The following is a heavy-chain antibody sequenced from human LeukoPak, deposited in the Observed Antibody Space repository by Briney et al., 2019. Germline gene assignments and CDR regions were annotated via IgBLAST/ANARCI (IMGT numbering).Heavy chain of an antibody. D-gene: IGHD6-13*01. CDR2: INHSGST. Sequence: SETLSLTRAVYGGSFSGYYWSWIRQPPGKGLEWIGEINHSGSTNYNPSLKSRVTISVDTSKNQFSLKLSSVTAADTAVYYCARINYSRSYDYWYFDLWGRGTLVTVSS. V-gene: IGHV4-34*01. J-gene: IGHJ2*01. CDR3: ARINYSRSYDYWYFDL. CDR1: GGSFSGYY.